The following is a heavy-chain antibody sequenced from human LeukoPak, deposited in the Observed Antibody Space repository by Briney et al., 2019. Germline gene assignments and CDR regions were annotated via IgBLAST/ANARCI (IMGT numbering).Heavy chain of an antibody. J-gene: IGHJ4*02. V-gene: IGHV3-72*01. D-gene: IGHD1-26*01. Sequence: GGTLRLSCAASGFTFSDHYMDWVCPAPGKGLEWVGRIRNRAYSYTTEYAASVKGRFIISRDDSKNSLDLQMNSLKIEDTAVYYCTRRGGSPPGPDYWGQGTLVTVSS. CDR3: TRRGGSPPGPDY. CDR2: IRNRAYSYTT. CDR1: GFTFSDHY.